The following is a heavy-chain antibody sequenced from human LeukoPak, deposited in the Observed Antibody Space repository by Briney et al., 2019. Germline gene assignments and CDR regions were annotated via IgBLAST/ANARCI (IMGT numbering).Heavy chain of an antibody. V-gene: IGHV4-38-2*02. CDR3: AREPLSYCSSTSCYEWLDY. D-gene: IGHD2-2*01. CDR2: IYHSGST. Sequence: PSETLSLTCTVSGYSISSGHYWGWIRQPPGKGLEWIGSIYHSGSTYYNPSLKSRVTISVDTSKNQFSLKLSSVIAADTAVYYCAREPLSYCSSTSCYEWLDYWGQGTLVTVSS. J-gene: IGHJ4*02. CDR1: GYSISSGHY.